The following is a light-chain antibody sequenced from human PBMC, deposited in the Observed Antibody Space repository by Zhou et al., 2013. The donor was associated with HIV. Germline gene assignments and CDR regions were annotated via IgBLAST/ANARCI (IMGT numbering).Light chain of an antibody. CDR2: AAS. J-gene: IGKJ1*01. CDR1: QGMTRY. V-gene: IGKV1-9*01. CDR3: QKYNSAPPA. Sequence: IQLTQSPSSLSASVGDRITVTCRASQGMTRYLAWYRQKPGRAPELLIYAASTLQSGVPSGFSGGGSGTDFTLTLSSLQPEDVATYYCQKYNSAPPAFGQGTKVEIK.